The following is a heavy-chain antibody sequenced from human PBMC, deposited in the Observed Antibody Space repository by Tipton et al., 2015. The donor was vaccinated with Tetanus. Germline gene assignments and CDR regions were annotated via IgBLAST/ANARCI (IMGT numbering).Heavy chain of an antibody. J-gene: IGHJ4*02. D-gene: IGHD3-16*01. V-gene: IGHV3-33*01. CDR3: ARDRVGGAGKNCDY. CDR1: GFTFSSYG. Sequence: RSLRLSCAASGFTFSSYGMHWVRQAPGKGLEWVAVIWYDGSNKYYADSVKGRFTNSRDNSKNTLYLQMNSLRAEDTAVYYCARDRVGGAGKNCDYWGQGTLVTVSS. CDR2: IWYDGSNK.